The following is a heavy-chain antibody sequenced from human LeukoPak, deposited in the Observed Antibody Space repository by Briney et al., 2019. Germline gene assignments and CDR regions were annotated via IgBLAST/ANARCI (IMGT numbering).Heavy chain of an antibody. J-gene: IGHJ4*02. CDR3: ARLPLRSHFDY. V-gene: IGHV4-59*08. Sequence: SETLSLTCTVSGGSISSYYWSWIRQPPGKGLGWTGYIYYSGTTNYNPSLKSRVTISVDTSKNQFSLKLNSVTAADTAVYYCARLPLRSHFDYWGQGTLVTVSS. CDR1: GGSISSYY. CDR2: IYYSGTT.